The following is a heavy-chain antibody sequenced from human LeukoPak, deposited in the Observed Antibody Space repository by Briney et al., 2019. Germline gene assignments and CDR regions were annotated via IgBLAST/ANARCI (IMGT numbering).Heavy chain of an antibody. J-gene: IGHJ4*02. V-gene: IGHV1-2*02. Sequence: ASVKVSCKASGYTFTSYGISWVRQAPGQGLEWMGWINPNSGGTNYAQKFQGRVTMTRDTSISTAYMELSRLRSDDTAVYYCARAFGGSSRYYFDYWGQGTLVTVSS. CDR2: INPNSGGT. D-gene: IGHD1-26*01. CDR1: GYTFTSYG. CDR3: ARAFGGSSRYYFDY.